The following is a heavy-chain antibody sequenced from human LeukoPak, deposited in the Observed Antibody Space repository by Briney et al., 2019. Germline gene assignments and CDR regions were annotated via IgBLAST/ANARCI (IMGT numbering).Heavy chain of an antibody. CDR3: ATARRSYDFWSGLRY. Sequence: GASVTVSFKVSGYTLTELSMHWVRQAPGKGLEWMGGFDPEDGETIYAQKFQGRVTMTEDTSTDTAYMELSSLRSEDTAVYYCATARRSYDFWSGLRYWGQGTLVTVSS. J-gene: IGHJ4*02. CDR1: GYTLTELS. V-gene: IGHV1-24*01. CDR2: FDPEDGET. D-gene: IGHD3-3*01.